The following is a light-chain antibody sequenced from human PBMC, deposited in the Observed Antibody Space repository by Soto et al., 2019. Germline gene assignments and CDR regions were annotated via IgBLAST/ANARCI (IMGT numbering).Light chain of an antibody. CDR2: RDS. CDR1: NIGSKN. J-gene: IGLJ1*01. CDR3: QVWDSNTV. Sequence: SYELTQPLSVSVALGQTARIPCGGNNIGSKNVHWYQQKPGQAPVLVIYRDSNRPSGIPERFSGSNSGNTATLIISRAQAGDEADYYCQVWDSNTVFGTGTKLTVL. V-gene: IGLV3-9*01.